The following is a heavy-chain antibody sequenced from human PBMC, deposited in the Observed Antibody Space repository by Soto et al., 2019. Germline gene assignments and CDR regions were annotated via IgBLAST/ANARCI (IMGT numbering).Heavy chain of an antibody. CDR2: IYYSGST. D-gene: IGHD1-20*01. J-gene: IGHJ4*02. Sequence: SETLSLTCTVSGGSISSYYWSWIRQPPGKGLEWIGYIYYSGSTNYNPSLKSRVTISVDTSKNQFSLKLSSVTAADTAVYYCARARITDYYFDSWGQGTLVTVSS. CDR1: GGSISSYY. CDR3: ARARITDYYFDS. V-gene: IGHV4-59*01.